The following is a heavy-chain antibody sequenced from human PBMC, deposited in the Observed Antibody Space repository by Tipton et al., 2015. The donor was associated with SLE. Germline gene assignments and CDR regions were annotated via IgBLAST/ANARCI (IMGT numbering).Heavy chain of an antibody. CDR1: GFTFSSYG. D-gene: IGHD2-2*01. CDR2: IRYDGSNK. J-gene: IGHJ5*02. CDR3: ANSLSSTSRGWFDP. V-gene: IGHV3-30*02. Sequence: SLRLSCAASGFTFSSYGMHWVRQAPGKGLEWVAFIRYDGSNKYYADSVKGRFTISRDNSKNTLYLQMNSLRAEDTAVYYCANSLSSTSRGWFDPWGQGTLVTVSS.